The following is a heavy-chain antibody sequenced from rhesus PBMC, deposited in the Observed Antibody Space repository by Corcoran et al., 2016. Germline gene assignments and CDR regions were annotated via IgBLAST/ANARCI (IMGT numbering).Heavy chain of an antibody. CDR3: TRHPYPYGSWDV. D-gene: IGHD3-9*01. Sequence: QVQLQESGPGLLTPSENLSLPCVVSAASFRRYNLCPWLRQSSGKGLEWIGMIGGTGGDAYNNPSLGSRVTISRDTSKNQFSLIRKSVTAADTAVYHCTRHPYPYGSWDVWGRGLLVTVSS. V-gene: IGHV4-65*02. CDR1: AASFRRYNL. CDR2: IGGTGGDA. J-gene: IGHJ5-2*02.